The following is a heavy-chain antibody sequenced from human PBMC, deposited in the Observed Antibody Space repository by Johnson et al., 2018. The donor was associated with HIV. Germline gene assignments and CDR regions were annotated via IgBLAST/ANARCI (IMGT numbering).Heavy chain of an antibody. CDR1: GFTFNDYD. CDR3: VRKGLIGAGGDAFDI. CDR2: INWNGGDT. Sequence: VQLVESGGGVVRPGGSLRLSCAASGFTFNDYDMTWIRQVPGKGLEWVSGINWNGGDTGYADSVKGRFTISRDNAKNSLFLQMNSLRTEDTALFYCVRKGLIGAGGDAFDIWGQGTMVTVSS. D-gene: IGHD6-13*01. J-gene: IGHJ3*02. V-gene: IGHV3-20*04.